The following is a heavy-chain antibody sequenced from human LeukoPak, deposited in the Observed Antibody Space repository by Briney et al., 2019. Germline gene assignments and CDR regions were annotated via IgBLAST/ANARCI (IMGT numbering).Heavy chain of an antibody. Sequence: RGSPRLSCVASGFTFSSYAMSWVRQAPGKGLEWVSAISGSGGSTYYADSVKGRFTISRDTSKNTLYLQLNSLRAEDTAVYYCAKETAGSYDSSGYMDYWGQGTLVTVSS. CDR2: ISGSGGST. CDR3: AKETAGSYDSSGYMDY. J-gene: IGHJ4*02. D-gene: IGHD3-22*01. V-gene: IGHV3-23*01. CDR1: GFTFSSYA.